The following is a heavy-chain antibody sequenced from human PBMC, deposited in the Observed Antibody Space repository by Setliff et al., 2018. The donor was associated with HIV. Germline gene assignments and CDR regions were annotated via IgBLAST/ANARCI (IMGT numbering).Heavy chain of an antibody. D-gene: IGHD2-15*01. J-gene: IGHJ6*04. CDR1: GDNFNSHS. Sequence: SVKVSCKASGDNFNSHSISWVRQAPGQGLEWMGGIVPIFGTPNYAQKFKGRLTITADESTSTVYMELSSLRSEDTAVYYCARDSRDIVVVIAPEPEPYYYYGMDVWGEGTTVTVSS. CDR3: ARDSRDIVVVIAPEPEPYYYYGMDV. CDR2: IVPIFGTP. V-gene: IGHV1-69*13.